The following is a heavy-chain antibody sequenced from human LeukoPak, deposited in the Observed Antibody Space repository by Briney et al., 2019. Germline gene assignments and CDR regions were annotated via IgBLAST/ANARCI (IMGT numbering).Heavy chain of an antibody. CDR3: AKLITMVRGAEFDY. D-gene: IGHD3-10*01. Sequence: GGSLRLSCAASGFTFSSYGMHWVRQAPGKGLEWVAFIRYDGSNKYYADSVKGRFTISRDNSKNTLYLQMNSLRAEDTAVYYCAKLITMVRGAEFDYWGQGTLVTVSS. J-gene: IGHJ4*02. CDR2: IRYDGSNK. CDR1: GFTFSSYG. V-gene: IGHV3-30*02.